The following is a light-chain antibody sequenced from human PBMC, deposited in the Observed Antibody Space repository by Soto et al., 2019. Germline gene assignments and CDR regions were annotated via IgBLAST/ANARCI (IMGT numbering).Light chain of an antibody. CDR2: QVT. V-gene: IGLV2-8*01. CDR1: SRDVGAFNF. J-gene: IGLJ1*01. CDR3: RSKAVNSFYV. Sequence: QPVLTQPPSASGSPGQSVTIYCTGTSRDVGAFNFVSWYQQHPGKATKLMIYQVTKRPSGVPDRFSASKSGHTASLTVSGLHAEDEADYYCRSKAVNSFYVFGTGTKVTVL.